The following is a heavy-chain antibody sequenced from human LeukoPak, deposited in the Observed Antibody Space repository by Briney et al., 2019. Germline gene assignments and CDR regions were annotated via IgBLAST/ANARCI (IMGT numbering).Heavy chain of an antibody. CDR2: MYYSGRT. CDR3: ARTFSESYYYYGMDV. CDR1: GGSISSYY. D-gene: IGHD1-26*01. V-gene: IGHV4-59*01. J-gene: IGHJ6*02. Sequence: TSETLSLTCTVSGGSISSYYWSWIRQPPGKGLEWIGYMYYSGRTNYNPSLKSRVTISVDTSKNQFSLKLSSVTAADTAVYYCARTFSESYYYYGMDVWGQGTTVTVSS.